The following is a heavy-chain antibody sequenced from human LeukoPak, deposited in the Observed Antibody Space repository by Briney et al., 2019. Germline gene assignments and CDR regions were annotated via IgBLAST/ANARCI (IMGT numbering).Heavy chain of an antibody. J-gene: IGHJ5*02. V-gene: IGHV3-30-3*01. CDR1: GFTFSSYA. CDR2: ISYDGSNK. Sequence: GGSLRLSCAASGFTFSSYAMPWVRQAPGKGLEWVAVISYDGSNKYYADSVKGRFTISRDNSKNTLYLQMNSLRAEDTAVYYCARDGVPAAIGDWFDPWGQGTLVTVS. D-gene: IGHD2-2*01. CDR3: ARDGVPAAIGDWFDP.